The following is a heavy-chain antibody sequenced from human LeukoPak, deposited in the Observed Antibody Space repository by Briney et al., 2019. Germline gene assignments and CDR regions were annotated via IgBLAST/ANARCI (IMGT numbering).Heavy chain of an antibody. CDR1: GGSISSYY. V-gene: IGHV4-59*08. CDR2: IYYSGST. D-gene: IGHD3-10*01. CDR3: ASNLRSGSYPFDY. J-gene: IGHJ4*02. Sequence: KXSETXSXXCTVSGGSISSYYWSWIRQPPGKGLEWIGYIYYSGSTNYNPSLKSRVTISVDTSKNQFSLKLSSVTAADTAVYYCASNLRSGSYPFDYWGQGTLVTVSS.